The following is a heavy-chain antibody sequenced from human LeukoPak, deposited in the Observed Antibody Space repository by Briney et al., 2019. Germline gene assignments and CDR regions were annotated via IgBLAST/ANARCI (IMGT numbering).Heavy chain of an antibody. CDR2: ISYDGSNK. CDR1: GFTFSSYA. V-gene: IGHV3-30*14. D-gene: IGHD5-12*01. CDR3: ARDAGNSGYGCDL. J-gene: IGHJ5*02. Sequence: GGSLRLSCAASGFTFSSYAMHWVRQAPGKGLKWVAVISYDGSNKYYADSVKGRFTISRDNARNLMYLQMNNLRGEDTAIYYCARDAGNSGYGCDLWGQGTLVTVSS.